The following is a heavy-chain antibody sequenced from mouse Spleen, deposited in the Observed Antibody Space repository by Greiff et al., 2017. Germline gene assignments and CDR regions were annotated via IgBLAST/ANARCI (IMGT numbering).Heavy chain of an antibody. V-gene: IGHV1-53*01. D-gene: IGHD2-5*01. CDR2: INPSTGGT. CDR3: AREGRSGAYSKGAMDY. CDR1: GYTFTSYW. Sequence: QVQLQQPGAELVKPGASVKLSCKASGYTFTSYWMHWVKLRPGQGFEWIGEINPSTGGTTYNQKFKAKATLTVDKSSSTAYMQLKSLTSEDSAVYYCAREGRSGAYSKGAMDYWGQGTSVTVSS. J-gene: IGHJ4*01.